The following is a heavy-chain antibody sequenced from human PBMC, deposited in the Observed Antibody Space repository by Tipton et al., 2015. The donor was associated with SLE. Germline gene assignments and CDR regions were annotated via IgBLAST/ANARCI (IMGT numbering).Heavy chain of an antibody. Sequence: TLSLTCTVSGGSISSSSYYWSWIRQPPGKGLEWIGYIYYTGSTNYNPSLKSRVTISVDTSKNQFSLKLSSVTAADTAVYYCARDSFSLREGSARDPGAFDSWGQGTMVTVSS. CDR3: ARDSFSLREGSARDPGAFDS. CDR1: GGSISSSSYY. V-gene: IGHV4-61*01. D-gene: IGHD2-15*01. CDR2: IYYTGST. J-gene: IGHJ3*02.